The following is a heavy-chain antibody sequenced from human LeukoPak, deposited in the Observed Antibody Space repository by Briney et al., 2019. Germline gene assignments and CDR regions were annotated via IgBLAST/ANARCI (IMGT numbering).Heavy chain of an antibody. CDR1: GFTFSSYA. Sequence: GGSLRLSCAASGFTFSSYAMSWVRQAPGKGLEWVSAISGSGGSTYYADSVKGRFTISRDNSKNTLYLQMNSLRAEDTAVYYCAKHAWFGELFYYYYYYMDVWGKGTTVTVSS. D-gene: IGHD3-10*01. CDR2: ISGSGGST. CDR3: AKHAWFGELFYYYYYYMDV. V-gene: IGHV3-23*01. J-gene: IGHJ6*03.